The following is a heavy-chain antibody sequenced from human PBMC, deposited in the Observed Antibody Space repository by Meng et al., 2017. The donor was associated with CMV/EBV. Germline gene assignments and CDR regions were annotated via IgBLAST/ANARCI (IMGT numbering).Heavy chain of an antibody. J-gene: IGHJ4*02. CDR3: ARAGTRYSGSYLFDY. D-gene: IGHD1-26*01. CDR2: IIPILGIA. V-gene: IGHV1-69*10. CDR1: GGTFSSYA. Sequence: VKVSCKASGGTFSSYAISWVRQAPGQGLEWMGGIIPILGIANYAQKFQGRVTITADKSTSTAYMELSSLRSEDTAVYYCARAGTRYSGSYLFDYWGQGTLVTVSS.